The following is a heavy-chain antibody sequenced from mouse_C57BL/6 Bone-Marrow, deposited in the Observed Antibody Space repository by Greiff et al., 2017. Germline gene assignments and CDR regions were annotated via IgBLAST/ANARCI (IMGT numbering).Heavy chain of an antibody. CDR3: AKGAAQRFAY. Sequence: QVQLQQPGAELVKPGASVKLSCKASGYTFTSYWMHWVKQRPGRGLEWIGRIGPNSGGTKYNEKVKSKATLTVDKPSSTAYMQLSSLTSEDSAVYYCAKGAAQRFAYWGQGTLVTVSA. D-gene: IGHD3-2*02. CDR2: IGPNSGGT. J-gene: IGHJ3*01. CDR1: GYTFTSYW. V-gene: IGHV1-72*01.